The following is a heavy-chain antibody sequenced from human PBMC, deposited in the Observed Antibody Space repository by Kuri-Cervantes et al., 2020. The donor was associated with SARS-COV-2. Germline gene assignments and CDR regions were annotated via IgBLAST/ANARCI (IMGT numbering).Heavy chain of an antibody. Sequence: ASVKVSCKASGYTFTSYAMHWVRQAPGQRLEWMGWSNAGNGNTKYSQEFQGRVTITRDTSASTAYMELSSLRSEDMAVYYCATGSYYRSPVDYWGQGTLVTVSS. J-gene: IGHJ4*02. D-gene: IGHD1-26*01. CDR2: SNAGNGNT. CDR3: ATGSYYRSPVDY. CDR1: GYTFTSYA. V-gene: IGHV1-3*02.